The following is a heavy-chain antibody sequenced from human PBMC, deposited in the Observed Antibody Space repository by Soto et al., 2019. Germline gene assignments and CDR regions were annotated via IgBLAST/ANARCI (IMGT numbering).Heavy chain of an antibody. Sequence: SETLSLTCTVSGGSISSGGYYWSWIRQHPGKGLEWIGYIYYSGSTYYNPSLKSRVTISVDTSKNQFSLKLSSVTAADTAVYYCARKPLSIYGMDVWGQGTTVTAP. CDR3: ARKPLSIYGMDV. CDR1: GGSISSGGYY. CDR2: IYYSGST. J-gene: IGHJ6*02. V-gene: IGHV4-31*03.